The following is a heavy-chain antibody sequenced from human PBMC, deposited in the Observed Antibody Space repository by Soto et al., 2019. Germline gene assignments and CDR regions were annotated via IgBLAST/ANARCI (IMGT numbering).Heavy chain of an antibody. D-gene: IGHD2-2*01. CDR1: GYTFTSYA. V-gene: IGHV1-3*01. Sequence: ASVKVSCKASGYTFTSYAMHWVRQAPGQRLEWMGWINAGNGNTKYSQKFQGRVTITRDTSASTAYMELSSLRSEDTAVYYCARPRRDCGPPGCYDFWARGTLDPVSA. CDR2: INAGNGNT. J-gene: IGHJ4*02. CDR3: ARPRRDCGPPGCYDF.